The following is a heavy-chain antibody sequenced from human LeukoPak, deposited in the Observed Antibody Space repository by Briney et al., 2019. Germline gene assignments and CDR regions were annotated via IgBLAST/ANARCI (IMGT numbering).Heavy chain of an antibody. V-gene: IGHV3-7*01. J-gene: IGHJ4*02. CDR3: ASLYSSGYCDY. D-gene: IGHD3-22*01. CDR2: IKQDGSEK. CDR1: GFTFSTYW. Sequence: GGSLRLSCAASGFTFSTYWMSWVRQAPGKGLEWVANIKQDGSEKYYVDSVKGRFIISRDNAKNSLYLQMNSLRAEDTAVYYCASLYSSGYCDYWGQGTLVTVSS.